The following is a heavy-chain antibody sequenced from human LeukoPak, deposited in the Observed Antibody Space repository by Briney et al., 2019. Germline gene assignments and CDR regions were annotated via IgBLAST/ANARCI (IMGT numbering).Heavy chain of an antibody. J-gene: IGHJ4*02. CDR2: IKQDGSEK. CDR3: AREVESDYVDY. D-gene: IGHD5-24*01. Sequence: GGSLGLSCAASGFTFNSYNMNWVRQAPGKGLEWVANIKQDGSEKYYVDSVKGRFTISRDNAKNSLYLQMNSLRAEDTAVYYCAREVESDYVDYWGQGTLVTVSS. V-gene: IGHV3-7*01. CDR1: GFTFNSYN.